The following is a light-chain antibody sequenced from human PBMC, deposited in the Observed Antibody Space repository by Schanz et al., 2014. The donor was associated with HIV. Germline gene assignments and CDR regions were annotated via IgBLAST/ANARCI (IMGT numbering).Light chain of an antibody. CDR3: QQYNNWPPVT. J-gene: IGKJ3*01. CDR1: QSVSSQ. CDR2: GAS. Sequence: EIVLTQSPATLSLSPGERATLSCRASQSVSSQLAWYQQRPGQAPRLLIYGASTRATGIPARFSGSGSGTEFTLTISSLQSEDFAVYYCQQYNNWPPVTFGPGTKVDIE. V-gene: IGKV3-15*01.